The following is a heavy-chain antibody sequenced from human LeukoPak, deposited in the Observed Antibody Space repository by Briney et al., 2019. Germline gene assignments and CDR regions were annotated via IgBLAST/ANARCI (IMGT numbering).Heavy chain of an antibody. CDR1: GFAFGDYD. Sequence: GGSLRLSCAPSGFAFGDYDMTWVRQAQGKGLEWVSTISSTGYNTYYADSVKGRFTVSRDSSKNTLFLHMNTLSADDTAKYYCAKDGAFGHFQSGLHSWGQGTLVTVSS. CDR2: ISSTGYNT. V-gene: IGHV3-23*01. CDR3: AKDGAFGHFQSGLHS. J-gene: IGHJ4*02. D-gene: IGHD2/OR15-2a*01.